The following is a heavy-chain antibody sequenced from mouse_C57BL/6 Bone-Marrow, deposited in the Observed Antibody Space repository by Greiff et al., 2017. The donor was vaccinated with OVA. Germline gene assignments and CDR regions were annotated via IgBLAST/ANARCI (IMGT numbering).Heavy chain of an antibody. CDR2: IYPGGGYT. J-gene: IGHJ2*01. CDR3: ARRDSNYLYYFDY. Sequence: QLQQSGAELVRPGTSVKMSCKASGYTFTNYWIGWAKQRPGHGLEWIGDIYPGGGYTNYNEKFKGKATLTADKSSSTAYMQFSSLTSEDSAIYYCARRDSNYLYYFDYWGQGTTLTVSS. CDR1: GYTFTNYW. V-gene: IGHV1-63*01. D-gene: IGHD2-5*01.